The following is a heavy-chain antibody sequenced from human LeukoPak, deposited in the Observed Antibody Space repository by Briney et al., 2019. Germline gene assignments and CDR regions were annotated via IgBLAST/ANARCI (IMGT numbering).Heavy chain of an antibody. D-gene: IGHD2-15*01. CDR1: GFTFSTYW. CDR3: AREGVYCSGRSCLKAY. J-gene: IGHJ4*02. Sequence: GGSLRLSCAASGFTFSTYWMSWVRQAPGKGLEWVANIKKDGSEKYYMDSVKGRFTISRDNAENSLYLQMNSLRADDTAVYYCAREGVYCSGRSCLKAYWGQGTQVTVSS. V-gene: IGHV3-7*03. CDR2: IKKDGSEK.